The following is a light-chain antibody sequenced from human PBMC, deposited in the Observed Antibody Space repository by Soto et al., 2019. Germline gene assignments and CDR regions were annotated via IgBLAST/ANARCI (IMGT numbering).Light chain of an antibody. V-gene: IGKV1-39*01. CDR3: QQSYSTPPT. J-gene: IGKJ2*01. CDR2: GLL. CDR1: RSIGTS. Sequence: DIQMTQSPSYLSASIGDRVTITCRASRSIGTSLSWYHQKPGKAPKLLIYGLLNLQGGVPSRFSGSGSGTDFALTISSLQPEDFAVYYCQQSYSTPPTFGQGTEVEMK.